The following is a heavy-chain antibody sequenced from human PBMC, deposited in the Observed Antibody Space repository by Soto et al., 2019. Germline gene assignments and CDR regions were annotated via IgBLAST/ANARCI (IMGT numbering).Heavy chain of an antibody. CDR2: IVVGSGNT. CDR1: GFTFTSSA. Sequence: QMQLVQSGPEVKKPGTSVKVSCKASGFTFTSSAVQWVRQPRGQRLGWIGWIVVGSGNTSYAQKFQERVTITRDMYTRTAYMEQSSLRSEDKAVYYCAAPSGIAAAGTGEYFQHWGQGTLVTVSS. J-gene: IGHJ1*01. CDR3: AAPSGIAAAGTGEYFQH. V-gene: IGHV1-58*01. D-gene: IGHD6-13*01.